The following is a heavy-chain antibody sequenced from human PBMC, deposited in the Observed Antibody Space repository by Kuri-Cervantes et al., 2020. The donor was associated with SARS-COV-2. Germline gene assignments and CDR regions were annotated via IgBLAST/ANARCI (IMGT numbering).Heavy chain of an antibody. V-gene: IGHV4-34*01. Sequence: GSLRLSCAVYGGSFSGYYWSWIRQPPGKGLEWIGEINHSGSTNYNPSLKSRVTVSVDTSKNQFSLKLSSVTAADTAVYYCARRGPTTVTTFTSLAEVGFQHWGQGTLVTVSS. J-gene: IGHJ1*01. D-gene: IGHD4-17*01. CDR3: ARRGPTTVTTFTSLAEVGFQH. CDR1: GGSFSGYY. CDR2: INHSGST.